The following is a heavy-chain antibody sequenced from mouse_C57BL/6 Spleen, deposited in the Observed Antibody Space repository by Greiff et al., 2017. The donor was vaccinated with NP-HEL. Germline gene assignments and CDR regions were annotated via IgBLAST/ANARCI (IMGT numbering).Heavy chain of an antibody. J-gene: IGHJ4*01. D-gene: IGHD2-4*01. CDR1: GYSFTGYY. CDR2: IYPYNGVS. Sequence: EVQGVESGPELVKPGASVKISCKASGYSFTGYYMHWVKQSHGNILDWIGYIYPYNGVSSYNQKFKGKATLTVDKSSSTAYMELRSLTSEDSAVYYCAREYDYDDGDAMDYWGQGTSVTVSS. V-gene: IGHV1-31*01. CDR3: AREYDYDDGDAMDY.